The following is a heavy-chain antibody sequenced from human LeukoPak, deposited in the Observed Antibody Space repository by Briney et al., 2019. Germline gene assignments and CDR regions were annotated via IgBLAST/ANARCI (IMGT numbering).Heavy chain of an antibody. CDR2: ISTSGSYI. V-gene: IGHV3-21*01. CDR1: GFTFSNYN. J-gene: IGHJ4*02. Sequence: GGSLRLSCAASGFTFSNYNMNWVRQAPGKGLEWVSSISTSGSYIYYADSLKGRFTISRDNAKNSLYLQMNSLRAEDTAVYYCARTVPFDYWGQGTLVTVSS. D-gene: IGHD2-2*01. CDR3: ARTVPFDY.